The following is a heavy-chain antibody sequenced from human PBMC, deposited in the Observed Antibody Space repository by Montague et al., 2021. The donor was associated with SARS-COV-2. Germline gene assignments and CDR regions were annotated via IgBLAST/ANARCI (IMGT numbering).Heavy chain of an antibody. V-gene: IGHV3-30*04. Sequence: SLRLSCAASGFTFSSYAMHWVRQAPGKGLEWVAVISYDGSNKYYADSVKGRFTISRDNSKNTLYLQMNSLRAEDTAVYYRARGRSGSYLDYFQHWGQGTLVTVSS. CDR3: ARGRSGSYLDYFQH. CDR2: ISYDGSNK. CDR1: GFTFSSYA. J-gene: IGHJ1*01. D-gene: IGHD1-26*01.